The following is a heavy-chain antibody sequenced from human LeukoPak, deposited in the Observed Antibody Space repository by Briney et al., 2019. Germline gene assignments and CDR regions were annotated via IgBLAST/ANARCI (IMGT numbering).Heavy chain of an antibody. CDR1: GFTFSFYM. V-gene: IGHV3-21*01. CDR2: ISTSSSHI. J-gene: IGHJ4*02. D-gene: IGHD2-21*02. Sequence: GGSLRLSCTASGFTFSFYMMNWVRQAPGKGLEWVSSISTSSSHIYYEDSLKGRFTVSRDNAKSSLYLQMNNLTAEDTAVYYCARVSHYPYMRVTVGSFDYWGQGTLVTVSS. CDR3: ARVSHYPYMRVTVGSFDY.